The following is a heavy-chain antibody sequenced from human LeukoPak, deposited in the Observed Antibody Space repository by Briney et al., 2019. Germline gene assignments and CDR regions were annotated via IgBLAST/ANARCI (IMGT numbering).Heavy chain of an antibody. CDR3: AREANYYDSLYFQH. CDR1: GFTVSSNY. J-gene: IGHJ1*01. D-gene: IGHD3-22*01. Sequence: GGSLRLSCAASGFTVSSNYMSWVRQAPGKGLEWVSVIYSGGSTYYADSVKGRFTISRDNSKNTLYLQMNSLRAEDTAVYYCAREANYYDSLYFQHWGQGTLVTVSS. V-gene: IGHV3-53*01. CDR2: IYSGGST.